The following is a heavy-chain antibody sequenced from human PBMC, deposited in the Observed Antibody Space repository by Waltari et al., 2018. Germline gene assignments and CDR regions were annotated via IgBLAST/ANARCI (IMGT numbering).Heavy chain of an antibody. Sequence: QLQLQESGPGLVKPSETLSLTCTVSGCSISSSSYYWGWLRQPPAKGLEWIGSIYYSGSTYYNPSLKSRVTISVDTSKNQFSLKLSSVTAADTAVYYCARDQRYNWNYFSNFDYWGQGTLVTVSS. V-gene: IGHV4-39*07. CDR3: ARDQRYNWNYFSNFDY. D-gene: IGHD1-7*01. J-gene: IGHJ4*02. CDR1: GCSISSSSYY. CDR2: IYYSGST.